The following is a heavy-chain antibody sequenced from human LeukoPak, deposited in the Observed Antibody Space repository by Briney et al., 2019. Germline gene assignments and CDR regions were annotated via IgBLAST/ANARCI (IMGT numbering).Heavy chain of an antibody. CDR1: GYTFTGYY. D-gene: IGHD3-22*01. CDR2: INPNSGGT. J-gene: IGHJ4*02. CDR3: ASPDPYYYDSSGYYARPFDY. Sequence: ASVKVSCKASGYTFTGYYMHWVRQAPGQGLEWMGWINPNSGGTNYAQKFQGRVTITTDESTSTAYMELSSLRSEDTAVYYCASPDPYYYDSSGYYARPFDYWGQGTLVTVSS. V-gene: IGHV1-2*02.